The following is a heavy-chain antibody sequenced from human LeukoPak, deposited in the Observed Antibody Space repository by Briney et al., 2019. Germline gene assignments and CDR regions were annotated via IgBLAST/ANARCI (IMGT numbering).Heavy chain of an antibody. Sequence: ASVKVSCKASGGNFSNYAVNWVRQAPGQGLEWMGRIIPLLNISDYAQKFQGRVTITRDTSASTAYMELSSLRSEDTAVYYCARARGRDITMIVAHSGVFDYWGQGTLVTVSS. J-gene: IGHJ4*02. CDR2: IIPLLNIS. CDR3: ARARGRDITMIVAHSGVFDY. V-gene: IGHV1-69*04. CDR1: GGNFSNYA. D-gene: IGHD3-22*01.